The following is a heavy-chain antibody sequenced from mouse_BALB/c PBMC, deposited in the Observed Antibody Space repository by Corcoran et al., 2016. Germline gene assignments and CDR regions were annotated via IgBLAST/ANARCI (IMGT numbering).Heavy chain of an antibody. D-gene: IGHD2-3*01. J-gene: IGHJ4*01. CDR2: INPNNGGT. V-gene: IGHV1-18*01. CDR3: ARDDDGLYAMDY. Sequence: EVLLQQSGPELVKPGASVKIPCKASGYTFTDYNMDWVKQSHGKSLEWIGDINPNNGGTSYNQKFKGKATLTVDKSSSTAYMELLSLTSEDSAVYYCARDDDGLYAMDYWGQGTSVTVSS. CDR1: GYTFTDYN.